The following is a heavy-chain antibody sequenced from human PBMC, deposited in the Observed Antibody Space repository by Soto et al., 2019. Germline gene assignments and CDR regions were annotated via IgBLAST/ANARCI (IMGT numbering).Heavy chain of an antibody. Sequence: SVKVSCKASGGTFSSYAISWVRQAPGQGLEWMGGIIPIFGTANYAQKFQGRVTITADESTSTAYMELSSLRSEDTAVYYCARGEPRITIFGVVMNWFDPWGQGTLVTVSS. CDR3: ARGEPRITIFGVVMNWFDP. CDR2: IIPIFGTA. J-gene: IGHJ5*02. V-gene: IGHV1-69*13. D-gene: IGHD3-3*01. CDR1: GGTFSSYA.